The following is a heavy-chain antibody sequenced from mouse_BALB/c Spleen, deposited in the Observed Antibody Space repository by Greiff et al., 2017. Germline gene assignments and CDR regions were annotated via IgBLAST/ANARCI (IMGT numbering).Heavy chain of an antibody. Sequence: EVKLVESGGGLVQPGGSMKLSCVASGFTFSNYWMNWVRQSPEKGLEWVAEIRLKSNNYATHYAESVKGRFTISRDDSKSSVYLQMNNLRAEDTGIYYCTRAGGDYDSWFAYWGQGTLVTVSA. J-gene: IGHJ3*01. CDR1: GFTFSNYW. D-gene: IGHD2-4*01. V-gene: IGHV6-6*02. CDR2: IRLKSNNYAT. CDR3: TRAGGDYDSWFAY.